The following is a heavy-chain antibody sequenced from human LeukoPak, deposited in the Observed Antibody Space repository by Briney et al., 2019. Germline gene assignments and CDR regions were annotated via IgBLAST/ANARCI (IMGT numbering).Heavy chain of an antibody. V-gene: IGHV1-69*13. D-gene: IGHD1-1*01. J-gene: IGHJ4*02. CDR3: ARGLSTWNDPLFDY. Sequence: ASVKVSCKASGGTFSSYAISWVRQAPGQGLEWMGGIIPIFGIANYAQKFQGRVTITADESTSTAYMELSSLRSEDTAVYYCARGLSTWNDPLFDYWGQGTLVTVSS. CDR2: IIPIFGIA. CDR1: GGTFSSYA.